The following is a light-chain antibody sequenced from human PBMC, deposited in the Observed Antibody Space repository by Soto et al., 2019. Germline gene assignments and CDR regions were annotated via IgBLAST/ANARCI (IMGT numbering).Light chain of an antibody. CDR1: QSVSRN. Sequence: DIVMTQSQATLSVSPGERATLSCRASQSVSRNLAWYQQKPGQAPRLLIYGASTRANGIPARFSGSGSGTELTLTISSLQSEDFAVYYGQQYNNWPAITFGQGTRLEIK. V-gene: IGKV3D-15*01. CDR2: GAS. J-gene: IGKJ5*01. CDR3: QQYNNWPAIT.